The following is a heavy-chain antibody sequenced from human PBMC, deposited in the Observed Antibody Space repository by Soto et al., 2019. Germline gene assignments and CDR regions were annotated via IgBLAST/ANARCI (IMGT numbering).Heavy chain of an antibody. CDR2: IIAISGTA. D-gene: IGHD6-13*01. V-gene: IGHV1-69*05. J-gene: IGHJ1*01. CDR1: GGTFSSYA. Sequence: SVKVSCKASGGTFSSYAISWVRQAPGQGLEWMGGIIAISGTANYAQKFQGRVTITTDASTSTAYMELRSLRSDDTAVYYCARAAMSLSGTRYFQHWGPGTLVTVSS. CDR3: ARAAMSLSGTRYFQH.